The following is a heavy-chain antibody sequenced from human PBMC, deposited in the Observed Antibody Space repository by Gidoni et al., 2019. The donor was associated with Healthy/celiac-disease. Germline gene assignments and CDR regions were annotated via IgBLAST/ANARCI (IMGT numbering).Heavy chain of an antibody. Sequence: QVQLVESGGGVVQPGRSLRLSCAASGFTFSSYGMHWVRQAPGKGLEWVAVRSYDGSNKYYADSVKGRFTISRDNSKNTLYLQMNSLRAEDTAVYYCAKPPLLHTIRNGMDVWGQGTTVTVSS. CDR3: AKPPLLHTIRNGMDV. J-gene: IGHJ6*02. CDR2: RSYDGSNK. D-gene: IGHD2-15*01. CDR1: GFTFSSYG. V-gene: IGHV3-30*18.